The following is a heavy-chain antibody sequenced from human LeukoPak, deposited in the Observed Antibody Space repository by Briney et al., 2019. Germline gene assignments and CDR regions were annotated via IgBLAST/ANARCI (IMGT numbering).Heavy chain of an antibody. V-gene: IGHV3-48*01. D-gene: IGHD1-26*01. Sequence: PGGSLRLSCAASGFTFNSYSMNWVRQAPGKGLEWVSYISSSSSTIYYADSVKGRFTISRDNAKNSLYLQMNSLRAEDTAVYYCARDLIVGTTIRYYFDYWGQGTLVTVSS. CDR2: ISSSSSTI. CDR3: ARDLIVGTTIRYYFDY. J-gene: IGHJ4*02. CDR1: GFTFNSYS.